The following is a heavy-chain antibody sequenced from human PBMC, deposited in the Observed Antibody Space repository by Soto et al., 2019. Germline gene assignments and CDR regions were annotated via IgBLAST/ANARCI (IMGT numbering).Heavy chain of an antibody. Sequence: SETLSVTCTISGGSPSYYYWTWIRQPPGKGLEWIGNIDNSGRTTYNPSLKSRVTISVDTSNNQFSLKLSSVTAADTAVYYCARDNRHDYLGNFGYWGQGTLVTVSS. CDR2: IDNSGRT. V-gene: IGHV4-59*12. D-gene: IGHD4-17*01. CDR3: ARDNRHDYLGNFGY. J-gene: IGHJ4*02. CDR1: GGSPSYYY.